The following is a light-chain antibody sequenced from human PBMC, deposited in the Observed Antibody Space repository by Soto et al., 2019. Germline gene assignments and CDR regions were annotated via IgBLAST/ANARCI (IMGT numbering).Light chain of an antibody. CDR1: SSDVGSYNR. Sequence: QSALTRPPSVSGSPGQSVTISCTGTSSDVGSYNRVSWYQQPPGTAPKLIIYEVTNRPSGVPVRFSGSKSANMASLTISGLQAEDEADYYCASYTSSRVWVFGVGTTLTVL. J-gene: IGLJ3*02. CDR2: EVT. V-gene: IGLV2-18*02. CDR3: ASYTSSRVWV.